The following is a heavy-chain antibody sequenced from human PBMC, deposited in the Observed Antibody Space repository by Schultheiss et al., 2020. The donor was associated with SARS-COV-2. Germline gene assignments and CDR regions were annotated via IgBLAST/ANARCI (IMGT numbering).Heavy chain of an antibody. Sequence: GESLKISCAASGFTFSSYGMHWVRQAPGKGLEWVAVISYDGSNKYYADSVKGRFTISRDNSKNTLYLQMNSLRAEDTAVYYCAKDSTFYYYYYGMDVWGQGTTVTVSS. CDR1: GFTFSSYG. CDR2: ISYDGSNK. V-gene: IGHV3-30*18. J-gene: IGHJ6*02. CDR3: AKDSTFYYYYYGMDV.